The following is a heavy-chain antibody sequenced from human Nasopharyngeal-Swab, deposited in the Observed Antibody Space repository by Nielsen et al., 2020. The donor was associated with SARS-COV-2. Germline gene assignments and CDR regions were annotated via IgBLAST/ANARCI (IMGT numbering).Heavy chain of an antibody. CDR3: LRGMAGYGWFDP. CDR1: GFTLSSYW. J-gene: IGHJ5*02. Sequence: GESLKISCAAFGFTLSSYWMHWVRQAPGKGLVWVSRISGDGSNTFYADSVKGRFTISRDNAKNTLYLQMNSLRDEDTAVYYCLRGMAGYGWFDPWGQGILVTVSS. D-gene: IGHD2-2*03. V-gene: IGHV3-74*01. CDR2: ISGDGSNT.